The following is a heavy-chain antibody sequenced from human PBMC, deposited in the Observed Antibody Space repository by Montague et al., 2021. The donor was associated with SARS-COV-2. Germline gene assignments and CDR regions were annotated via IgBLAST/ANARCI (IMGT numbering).Heavy chain of an antibody. Sequence: SETLSLTCSVSGGSISSSSHYWAWIRQPPGRRREWIGTNYYSGTTLYHPSLKSRITMSVDTSDNQFSLQLNSVSATDTAIYYCASAQMAVTEYYPDYWGQGILVTVSS. CDR1: GGSISSSSHY. V-gene: IGHV4-39*01. CDR3: ASAQMAVTEYYPDY. CDR2: NYYSGTT. J-gene: IGHJ4*02. D-gene: IGHD2/OR15-2a*01.